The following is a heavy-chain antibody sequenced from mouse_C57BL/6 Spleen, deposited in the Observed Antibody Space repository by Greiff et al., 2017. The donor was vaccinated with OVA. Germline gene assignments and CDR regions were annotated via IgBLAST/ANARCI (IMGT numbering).Heavy chain of an antibody. CDR1: GYSITSGYY. CDR2: ISYDGSN. V-gene: IGHV3-6*01. CDR3: AREVEVFDY. D-gene: IGHD1-1*01. Sequence: EVQLQESGPGLVKPSQSLSLTCSVTGYSITSGYYWNWIRQFPGNKLEWMGYISYDGSNNYNPSLKNRISITRDTSKNQFFLKLNSVTTEDTATYYCAREVEVFDYWGQGTTLTVSS. J-gene: IGHJ2*01.